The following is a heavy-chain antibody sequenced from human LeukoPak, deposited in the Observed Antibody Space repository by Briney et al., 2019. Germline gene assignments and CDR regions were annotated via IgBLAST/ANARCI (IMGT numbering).Heavy chain of an antibody. V-gene: IGHV4-30-4*08. J-gene: IGHJ4*02. CDR3: ARDGRFGELSY. CDR1: GGSISSHY. D-gene: IGHD3-10*01. CDR2: IYYSGST. Sequence: SETLSLTCTVSGGSISSHYWTWIRQPPGKGLEWIGYIYYSGSTYYNPSLKSRVTISVDTSKNQFSLKLSSVTAADTAVYYCARDGRFGELSYWGQGTLVTVSS.